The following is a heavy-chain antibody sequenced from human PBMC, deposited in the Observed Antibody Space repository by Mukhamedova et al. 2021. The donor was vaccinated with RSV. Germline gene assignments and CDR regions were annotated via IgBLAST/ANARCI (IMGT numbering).Heavy chain of an antibody. D-gene: IGHD3-3*01. Sequence: VPGKGLEWVSSVSESGFTIYYADSVKGRFTISRDNSMNTVYLHMSSLRAEDTAIYYCAKAQMESYELPFDPWGQGTLVTVSS. V-gene: IGHV3-23*01. J-gene: IGHJ5*02. CDR3: AKAQMESYELPFDP. CDR2: VSESGFTI.